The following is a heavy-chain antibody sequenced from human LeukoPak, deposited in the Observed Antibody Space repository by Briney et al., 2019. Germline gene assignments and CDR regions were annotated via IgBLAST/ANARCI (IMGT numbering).Heavy chain of an antibody. Sequence: QPGGSLRLSCTASGFTFGDYAMTWFRQAPGKGLEWVSYISSSSSTIYYADSVKGRFTISRDNAKNSLYLQMNSLRAEDTAVYYCARELEYYYDRGDYWGQGTLVTVSS. CDR3: ARELEYYYDRGDY. J-gene: IGHJ4*02. CDR2: ISSSSSTI. D-gene: IGHD3-22*01. V-gene: IGHV3-48*04. CDR1: GFTFGDYA.